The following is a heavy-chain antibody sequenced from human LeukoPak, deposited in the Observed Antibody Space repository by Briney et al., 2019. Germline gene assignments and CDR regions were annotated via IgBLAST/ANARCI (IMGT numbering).Heavy chain of an antibody. CDR1: GFTFSSYG. V-gene: IGHV3-30*18. D-gene: IGHD5-18*01. J-gene: IGHJ4*02. Sequence: GGSLRLSCAASGFTFSSYGMHWVRQAPGKGLEWVAVISYDGSNKYYADSVKGRFTISRDNSKNTLYLQMNSLRAEDTAVYYFAKDTSQLWLRGYFDYWGQGSLDTVSS. CDR2: ISYDGSNK. CDR3: AKDTSQLWLRGYFDY.